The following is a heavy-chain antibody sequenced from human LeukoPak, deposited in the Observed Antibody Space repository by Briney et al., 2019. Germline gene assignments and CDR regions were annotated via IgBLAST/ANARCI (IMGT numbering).Heavy chain of an antibody. V-gene: IGHV5-51*01. Sequence: GESLKISCKGSGYSFTSYWIGWVRQMPGKGLEWMGIIYPVDSDTRYSPSFQGQVTISADKSIGTAYLHWSSLKASDTAMYYCAKLGAYSSSWYGFFDYWGQGTLVTVSS. CDR3: AKLGAYSSSWYGFFDY. CDR1: GYSFTSYW. J-gene: IGHJ4*02. CDR2: IYPVDSDT. D-gene: IGHD6-13*01.